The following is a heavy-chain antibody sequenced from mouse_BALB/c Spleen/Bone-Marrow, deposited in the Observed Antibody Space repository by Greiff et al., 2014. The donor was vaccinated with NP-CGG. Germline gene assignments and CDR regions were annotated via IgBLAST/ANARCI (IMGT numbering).Heavy chain of an antibody. CDR3: ARKNGPLYDIDY. J-gene: IGHJ4*01. D-gene: IGHD2-14*01. Sequence: VQLQQSGAELVRPGASVKLSCKASGYTFTSYWINWVKQRPGQGLEWIGIIYPSDSYTNYNQKFKDKATLTVDKSSSTAYMQLNSPTSEDSAIYYCARKNGPLYDIDYWGQGTSLTVSS. CDR1: GYTFTSYW. CDR2: IYPSDSYT. V-gene: IGHV1-69*02.